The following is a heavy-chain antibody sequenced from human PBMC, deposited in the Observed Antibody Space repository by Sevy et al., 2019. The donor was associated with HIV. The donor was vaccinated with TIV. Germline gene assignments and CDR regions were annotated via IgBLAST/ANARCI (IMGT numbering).Heavy chain of an antibody. J-gene: IGHJ4*02. CDR2: IYYSGST. Sequence: SETLSLTCTVSGGSISSSSYYWGWIRQPPGKGLEWIGSIYYSGSTYYNPSLKSRVTISVDTSKNQFSLKLSSVTAADTAVYYCARVGATAGDVDYWGQGTLVTVSS. D-gene: IGHD1-26*01. V-gene: IGHV4-39*01. CDR1: GGSISSSSYY. CDR3: ARVGATAGDVDY.